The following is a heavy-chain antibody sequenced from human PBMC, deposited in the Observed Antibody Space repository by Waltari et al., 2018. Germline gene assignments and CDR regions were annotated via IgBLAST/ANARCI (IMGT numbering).Heavy chain of an antibody. J-gene: IGHJ4*02. D-gene: IGHD5-18*01. CDR3: TALLDTAAPSD. V-gene: IGHV4-39*01. Sequence: QLQLQESGPGLVKPSETLSLTCTVSGGSISSSSYYWGWIRQPPGKGLEWIGSIDYSGSTYYNPSLKSRVTISVDTSKNQFSLKLSSVTAADTAVYYCTALLDTAAPSDWGQGTLVTVSS. CDR1: GGSISSSSYY. CDR2: IDYSGST.